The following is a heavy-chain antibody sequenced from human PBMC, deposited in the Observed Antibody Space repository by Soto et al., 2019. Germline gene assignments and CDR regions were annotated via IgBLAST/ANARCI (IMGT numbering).Heavy chain of an antibody. CDR1: GYTFTNYI. V-gene: IGHV1-3*01. CDR3: AKEPAVAGMLALDF. CDR2: INAANGNT. D-gene: IGHD6-19*01. Sequence: QAQIVQSGVEVKKPGASVKISCKDSGYTFTNYITHWVRQAPGQRLEWMGWINAANGNTKYSQKFQARVTITRDTSATTVYMDLNSMKSEDTAVYYCAKEPAVAGMLALDFWGQGTLVTVSS. J-gene: IGHJ4*02.